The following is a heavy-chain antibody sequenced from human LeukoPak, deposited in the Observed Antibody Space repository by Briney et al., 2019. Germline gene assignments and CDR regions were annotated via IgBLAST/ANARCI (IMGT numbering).Heavy chain of an antibody. CDR1: GYTFSSYY. Sequence: GASVKVSCKASGYTFSSYYIYWVRQAPGQGLEWMGIINPSSGNTNYAQKFQGRVTMTRDTSTSTVYMEPSSLRSEDTAVYYCAREGSGRTFDYWGQGALVTVSS. V-gene: IGHV1-46*01. CDR2: INPSSGNT. J-gene: IGHJ4*02. D-gene: IGHD3-10*01. CDR3: AREGSGRTFDY.